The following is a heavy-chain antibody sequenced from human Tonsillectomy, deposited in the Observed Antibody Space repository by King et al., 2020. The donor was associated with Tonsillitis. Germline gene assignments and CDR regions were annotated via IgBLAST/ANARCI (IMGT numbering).Heavy chain of an antibody. CDR3: ARDPLGYCSGGSCYTYFDY. Sequence: QLMQSGGGVVQPGRSLRLSCAASGFIFSSYAMHWVRQAPGKGLEWVALVSYDGSNNHYADSVKGRFTISRDNSKNTLYLEMNSLRAEDTAVYYCARDPLGYCSGGSCYTYFDYWGQGTLVIVSS. CDR2: VSYDGSNN. J-gene: IGHJ4*02. CDR1: GFIFSSYA. V-gene: IGHV3-30*04. D-gene: IGHD2-15*01.